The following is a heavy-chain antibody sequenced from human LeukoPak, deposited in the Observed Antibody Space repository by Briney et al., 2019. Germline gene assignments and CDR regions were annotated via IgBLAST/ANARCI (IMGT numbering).Heavy chain of an antibody. CDR3: ATDRNSGKYYDY. D-gene: IGHD1-26*01. J-gene: IGHJ4*02. V-gene: IGHV3-33*01. CDR2: IWYDGSNQ. Sequence: GGSLRLSCAASGLSFRNYGMHWARQAPGKGLEWVAVIWYDGSNQYYVDSVKGRFTVSRDNAKNTLYLQMNSLRAEDTAVYYCATDRNSGKYYDYWGQGTLVTVSS. CDR1: GLSFRNYG.